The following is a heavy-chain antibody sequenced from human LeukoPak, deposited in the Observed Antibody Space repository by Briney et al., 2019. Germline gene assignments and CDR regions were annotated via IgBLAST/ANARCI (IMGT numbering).Heavy chain of an antibody. CDR2: VGGGDDI. Sequence: PGGSLRLSCVASGFPFNIYGMSWVRQAPGKGLEWVSSVGGGDDIHYADSVKGRFTGSRDNAKNTVYLHMHSLRVEDTAIYFCARDGTPGNSIWDHFASWGREPWSPSPQ. J-gene: IGHJ4*02. V-gene: IGHV3-23*01. CDR3: ARDGTPGNSIWDHFAS. D-gene: IGHD1-7*01. CDR1: GFPFNIYG.